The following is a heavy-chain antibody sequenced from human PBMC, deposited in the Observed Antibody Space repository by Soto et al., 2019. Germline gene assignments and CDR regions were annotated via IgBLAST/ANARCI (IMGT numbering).Heavy chain of an antibody. J-gene: IGHJ5*02. CDR1: GGSINSHY. D-gene: IGHD3-3*01. CDR3: ARDPHEFWTSYWFDP. Sequence: PSETLSLTCTVSGGSINSHYWSWIRQPPGKGLEWIGYIYYSGSTNYNPSLKSRVAISIDASKTQVSLRLSSVTAADTAMYYCARDPHEFWTSYWFDPWGQGTPVTVSS. CDR2: IYYSGST. V-gene: IGHV4-59*11.